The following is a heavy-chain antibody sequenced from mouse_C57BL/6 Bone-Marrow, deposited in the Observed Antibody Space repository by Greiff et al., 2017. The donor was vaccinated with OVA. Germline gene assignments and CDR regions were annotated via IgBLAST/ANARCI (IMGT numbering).Heavy chain of an antibody. V-gene: IGHV1-15*01. D-gene: IGHD2-5*01. CDR3: TRGYSNYYAMDY. CDR1: VYTLSDYA. Sequence: QVHLQQSGAELVWPGASVTLSCKASVYTLSDYAMHWVKHTPVHGLEWIGAIDPETGGTAYNQKFKGKAILTADKSSSPAYMELRSLTSEDSADYYGTRGYSNYYAMDYWGQGTSVTVSS. J-gene: IGHJ4*01. CDR2: IDPETGGT.